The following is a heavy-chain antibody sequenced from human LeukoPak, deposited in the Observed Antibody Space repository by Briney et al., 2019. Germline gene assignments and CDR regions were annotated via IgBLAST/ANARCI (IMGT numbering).Heavy chain of an antibody. Sequence: GGSLRLSCAGSEFTFRSYSMNWVRQAPGKGLEWVSSISSSSSYIYYADSMKGRFTISRDNAKNSLYLQMNSLRAEDTAVYYCARAGYYYDSSAYYDYWGQGTLVTVSS. CDR2: ISSSSSYI. D-gene: IGHD3-22*01. J-gene: IGHJ4*02. CDR3: ARAGYYYDSSAYYDY. CDR1: EFTFRSYS. V-gene: IGHV3-21*01.